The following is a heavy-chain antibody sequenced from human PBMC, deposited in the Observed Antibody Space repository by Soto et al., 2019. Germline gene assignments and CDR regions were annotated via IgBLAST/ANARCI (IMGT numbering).Heavy chain of an antibody. Sequence: ASVNVSCKASGGTFSSYAISWVRQAPGQGLEWMGGIIPIFGTANYAQKFQGRVTITADESTSTAYMELSSLRSEDTAVYYCARVGIAASYYGMDVWGQGTTVTVSS. V-gene: IGHV1-69*13. CDR1: GGTFSSYA. CDR2: IIPIFGTA. J-gene: IGHJ6*02. D-gene: IGHD6-6*01. CDR3: ARVGIAASYYGMDV.